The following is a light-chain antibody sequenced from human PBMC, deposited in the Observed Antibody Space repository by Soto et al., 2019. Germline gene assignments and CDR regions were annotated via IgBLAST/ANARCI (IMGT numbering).Light chain of an antibody. CDR3: CSYAGSGTYV. J-gene: IGLJ1*01. CDR1: SSDVGSYNL. CDR2: EVS. Sequence: QSVLTQPASVSGSPGQSITISCTGTSSDVGSYNLVSWYQQHPGKAPKLMIYEVSKRPSGVSNRFSGSKSGNTASLTISGLQAEYEADYYFCSYAGSGTYVSGTGTKVTVL. V-gene: IGLV2-23*02.